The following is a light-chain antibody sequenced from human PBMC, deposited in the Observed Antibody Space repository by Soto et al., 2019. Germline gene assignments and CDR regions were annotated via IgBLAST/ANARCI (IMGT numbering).Light chain of an antibody. CDR3: QQSYSSPQT. J-gene: IGKJ2*01. CDR2: AAS. V-gene: IGKV1-39*01. CDR1: ESISTY. Sequence: DIQLTQSPSSLSASIGDRVTITCRASESISTYLNWYQQKPGKAPNLLIYAASSLQSGVPSRFRGSGSGTYFTLTISSLQPEDFASYYCQQSYSSPQTFGQGTKLEIK.